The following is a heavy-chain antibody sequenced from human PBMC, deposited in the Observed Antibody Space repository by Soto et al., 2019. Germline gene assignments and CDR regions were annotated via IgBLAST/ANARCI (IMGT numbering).Heavy chain of an antibody. V-gene: IGHV4-61*01. J-gene: IGHJ6*02. CDR2: VYYSGNT. CDR3: ARGTAYSGSALHYKYYYGMDV. CDR1: GGSVRSGRYY. D-gene: IGHD5-12*01. Sequence: QVQLQESGPGLVRPSETLSLTCTVSGGSVRSGRYYWGWIRQPPGKGLEWIGYVYYSGNTNYNPSLKSRATISIDTFNDQFFLKLTSVTAADTAKYYCARGTAYSGSALHYKYYYGMDVWGQGTTVTVSS.